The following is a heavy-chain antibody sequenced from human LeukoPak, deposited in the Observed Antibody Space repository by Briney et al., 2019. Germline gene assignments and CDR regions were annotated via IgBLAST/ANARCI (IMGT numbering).Heavy chain of an antibody. D-gene: IGHD2-2*01. CDR1: GDSVSSNSVT. CDR3: ARRLTQYDCFDL. CDR2: TYYRSTWYN. V-gene: IGHV6-1*01. J-gene: IGHJ5*02. Sequence: SQTLSLTCAISGDSVSSNSVTWNWIRQSPSRGLEWLGRTYYRSTWYNDYAVSVRGRITVNPDTSKNQFSLHLNSVTPEDTAVYYCARRLTQYDCFDLWGQGILVTVSS.